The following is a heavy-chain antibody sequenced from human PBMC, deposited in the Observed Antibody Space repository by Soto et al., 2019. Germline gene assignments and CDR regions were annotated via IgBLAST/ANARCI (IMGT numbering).Heavy chain of an antibody. CDR2: IYYSGST. D-gene: IGHD3-16*01. V-gene: IGHV4-59*08. CDR1: GGSISSSY. J-gene: IGHJ4*02. Sequence: QVQLQESGPGLVKPSETLSLTCTVSGGSISSSYWSWIRQPPGKGLEWIVYIYYSGSTNYNPSLKSRVTISVDTSKNQFSLKLSSVTAADTAVYYCAILWGWSVDYWGQGTLVTVSS. CDR3: AILWGWSVDY.